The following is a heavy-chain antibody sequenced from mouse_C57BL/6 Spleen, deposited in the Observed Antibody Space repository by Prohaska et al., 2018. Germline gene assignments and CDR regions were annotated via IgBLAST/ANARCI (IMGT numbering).Heavy chain of an antibody. J-gene: IGHJ2*01. CDR3: ASLGNFDY. V-gene: IGHV1-82*01. D-gene: IGHD3-1*01. Sequence: QVQLQQSGPELVKPGASVKISCKASGYAFSSTWMNWVKQRPGKGLEWIGRIYPGDGDTNCNGKFKSKAIMTADMSLSTVYMEVSSLTSEDCAVYFCASLGNFDYWGKGTTLTVSS. CDR2: IYPGDGDT. CDR1: GYAFSSTW.